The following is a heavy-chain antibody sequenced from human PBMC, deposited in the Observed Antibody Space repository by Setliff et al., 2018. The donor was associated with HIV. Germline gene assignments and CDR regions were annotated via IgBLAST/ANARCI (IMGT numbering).Heavy chain of an antibody. Sequence: GGSLRLSCVGSGFTFNGYGMHWVRQAPGKGLEWVAFIRYDGSNKYYADSVKGRFTISRDNSKNTLYLQMNSLRAEDTAVYYCAKDRYYDSSGSPFDYWGQGTLVTVSS. CDR1: GFTFNGYG. J-gene: IGHJ4*02. D-gene: IGHD3-22*01. V-gene: IGHV3-30*02. CDR3: AKDRYYDSSGSPFDY. CDR2: IRYDGSNK.